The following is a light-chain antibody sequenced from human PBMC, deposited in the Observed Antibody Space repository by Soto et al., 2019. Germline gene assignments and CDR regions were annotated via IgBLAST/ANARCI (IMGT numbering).Light chain of an antibody. J-gene: IGKJ3*01. V-gene: IGKV3-11*01. CDR3: QQRGDWPRFT. Sequence: EIVLTQSPATLSLSPGERATLSCRASQSVRSYVAWFQHKPGQAPRLLIYDASYSATGIPARFSGSGSGTDFTLTISSLEPGDFAVYYCQQRGDWPRFTFGPGTKVDIK. CDR2: DAS. CDR1: QSVRSY.